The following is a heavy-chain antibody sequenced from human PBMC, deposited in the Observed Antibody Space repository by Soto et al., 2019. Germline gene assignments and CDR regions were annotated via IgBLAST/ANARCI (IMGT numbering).Heavy chain of an antibody. CDR2: ISGSGGST. V-gene: IGHV3-23*01. D-gene: IGHD1-7*01. J-gene: IGHJ4*02. CDR1: GFPFDPYV. Sequence: GGSLRLSCVASGFPFDPYVMAWVRQAPGKGLEWVSAISGSGGSTYYADSVKGRFTISRDNSKNTLYLQMNSLRAEDTAVYYCAKDRAGTTAYYFDYWGQGTLVTVSS. CDR3: AKDRAGTTAYYFDY.